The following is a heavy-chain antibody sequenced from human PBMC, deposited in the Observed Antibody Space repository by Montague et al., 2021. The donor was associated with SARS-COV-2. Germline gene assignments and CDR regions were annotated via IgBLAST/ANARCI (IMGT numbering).Heavy chain of an antibody. CDR1: GGSISTYYW. J-gene: IGHJ6*02. Sequence: TLSLTCTVSGGSISTYYWSWIRQPPGKALEWLARIDWDGDKYYNTSLKSRLTISKDTSKNLVVLTMTNMDPVDTATYYCARGPSDTYYYNGMDVWGRGTTVTVSS. V-gene: IGHV2-70*11. CDR3: ARGPSDTYYYNGMDV. CDR2: IDWDGDK.